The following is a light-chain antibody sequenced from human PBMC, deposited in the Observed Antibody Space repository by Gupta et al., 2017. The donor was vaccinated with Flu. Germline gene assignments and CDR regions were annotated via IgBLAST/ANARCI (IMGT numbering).Light chain of an antibody. CDR3: QQYSKCPRT. CDR2: GAS. J-gene: IGKJ1*01. Sequence: EIVMTQSPATLSVSPGERATLSCRASQSVSTSLVWYQQKPGQAPRLLIYGASTRATGIPARFSGSGSGTEFTLSISSLQSEDIALYYCQQYSKCPRTFGQGTKVEV. V-gene: IGKV3-15*01. CDR1: QSVSTS.